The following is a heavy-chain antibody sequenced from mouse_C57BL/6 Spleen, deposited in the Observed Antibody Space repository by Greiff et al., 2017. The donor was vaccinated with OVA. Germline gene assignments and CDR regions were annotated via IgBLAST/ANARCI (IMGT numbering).Heavy chain of an antibody. CDR1: GFSLTSYA. CDR3: ARIPFTTGGDY. D-gene: IGHD1-1*01. Sequence: VQGVESGPGLVAPSQSLSITCTVSGFSLTSYAISWVRQPPGKGLEWLGVIWTGGDTNYNSALKSRLSISKDNSKSQVFLKMNSLQTDDTARYYCARIPFTTGGDYWGQGTSVTVSS. CDR2: IWTGGDT. V-gene: IGHV2-9-1*01. J-gene: IGHJ4*01.